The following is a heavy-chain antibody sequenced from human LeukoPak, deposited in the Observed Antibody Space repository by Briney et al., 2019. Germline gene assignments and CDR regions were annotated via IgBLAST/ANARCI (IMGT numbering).Heavy chain of an antibody. CDR1: GGSISNYF. J-gene: IGHJ4*02. CDR3: ARMLWQQPYYFDY. Sequence: SETLSLTCTVSGGSISNYFWTWLRQPPGKGLDWIGYVYYSGTTSYNPSLKSRVTISVDTSKNQFSLKLSSVTAADTARYYCARMLWQQPYYFDYWGQGPLVTVSS. V-gene: IGHV4-59*01. CDR2: VYYSGTT. D-gene: IGHD6-13*01.